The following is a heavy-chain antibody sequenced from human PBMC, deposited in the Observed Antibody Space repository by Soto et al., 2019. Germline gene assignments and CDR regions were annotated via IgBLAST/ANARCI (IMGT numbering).Heavy chain of an antibody. CDR1: GYTFTSYG. Sequence: QVKLVQSGAEVKKPGASVKVSCKASGYTFTSYGISWVRQAPGQGLEWMGWISAYNGNTNYAQKLQGRVTMTTDTSTSTAYTELMTLRTDDTAVYYWARSIVLVLAAFIDYWGQGTLVTVSS. CDR3: ARSIVLVLAAFIDY. V-gene: IGHV1-18*01. D-gene: IGHD2-2*01. J-gene: IGHJ4*02. CDR2: ISAYNGNT.